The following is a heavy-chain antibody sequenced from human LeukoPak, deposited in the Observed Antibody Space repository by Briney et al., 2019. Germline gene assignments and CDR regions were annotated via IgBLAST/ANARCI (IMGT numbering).Heavy chain of an antibody. Sequence: SETLSLTCTVSGGSISSYYWSWIRQPPGKGLEWIGYIYYSGSTNYNPSLKSRVTISVDTSKNQYSLKLSSVTAADTAVYYCARWDKTLSYFDFGGQGPRVTVSS. CDR1: GGSISSYY. V-gene: IGHV4-59*01. J-gene: IGHJ4*02. CDR3: ARWDKTLSYFDF. CDR2: IYYSGST. D-gene: IGHD1-26*01.